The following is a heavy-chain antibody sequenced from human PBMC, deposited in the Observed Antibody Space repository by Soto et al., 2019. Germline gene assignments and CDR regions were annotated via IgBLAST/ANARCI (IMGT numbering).Heavy chain of an antibody. Sequence: SVKVSCKASGGTFSSYAISWVRQAPGQGLEWMGGIIPIFGTASYAQKFQGRVTITADESTSTAYMELSSLRSEDTAVYYCARATDRYDFWSGYWQSDYYYGMDVWGQGTTVTVSS. CDR2: IIPIFGTA. J-gene: IGHJ6*02. D-gene: IGHD3-3*01. V-gene: IGHV1-69*13. CDR3: ARATDRYDFWSGYWQSDYYYGMDV. CDR1: GGTFSSYA.